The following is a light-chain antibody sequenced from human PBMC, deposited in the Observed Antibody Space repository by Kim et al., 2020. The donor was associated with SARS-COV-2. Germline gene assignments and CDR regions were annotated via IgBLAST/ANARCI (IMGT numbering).Light chain of an antibody. CDR3: QQRSNWIT. J-gene: IGKJ5*01. CDR2: DAS. Sequence: SLSPRERATLSCRASQSISSFLAWYQQRPGQAPRLLMYDASNRATGIPARFSGSGSGTDFTLSISSLEPEDFAVYFCQQRSNWITFGQGTRLEIK. V-gene: IGKV3-11*01. CDR1: QSISSF.